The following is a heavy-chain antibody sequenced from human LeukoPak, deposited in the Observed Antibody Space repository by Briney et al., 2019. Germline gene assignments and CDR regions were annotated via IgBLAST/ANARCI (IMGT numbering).Heavy chain of an antibody. V-gene: IGHV1-8*03. CDR1: GYTFTTYD. CDR3: ARGKYFYDSSGYLDY. CDR2: LNPNTGDS. J-gene: IGHJ4*02. D-gene: IGHD3-22*01. Sequence: GASVKVSCKASGYTFTTYDINWVRQATGQGLEWMGWLNPNTGDSGYAQEFQGRISITRDTSISTAYMELSSLRSEDTALYYCARGKYFYDSSGYLDYWGQGTLVTVSS.